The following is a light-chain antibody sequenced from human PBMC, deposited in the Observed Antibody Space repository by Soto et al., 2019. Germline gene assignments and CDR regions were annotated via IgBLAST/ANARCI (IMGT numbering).Light chain of an antibody. CDR1: RSNIGRNT. CDR2: NNN. J-gene: IGLJ1*01. CDR3: ATWDDSLKGYV. Sequence: QSVLTQPPSASGTPGQRVTLSCSGSRSNIGRNTVSWYHHLPGTAPKLLVYNNNQRPSGVPDRFSGSKSGTSASLAISGLQSEDEADYYCATWDDSLKGYVFGTGTKLTVL. V-gene: IGLV1-44*01.